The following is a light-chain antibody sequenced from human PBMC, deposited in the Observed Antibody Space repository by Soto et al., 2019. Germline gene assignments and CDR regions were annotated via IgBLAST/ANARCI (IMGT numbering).Light chain of an antibody. CDR2: DAS. CDR1: QSVSSY. Sequence: EIVLTQSPATLSLSPGEIATLSCMASQSVSSYLAWYQQKPGQAPRLLIYDASNRATGIPARFSGSGSGTDFTLTISSLEPEDFAVYYCQQRSNWPPRLTFGGGTKGDIK. CDR3: QQRSNWPPRLT. J-gene: IGKJ4*01. V-gene: IGKV3-11*01.